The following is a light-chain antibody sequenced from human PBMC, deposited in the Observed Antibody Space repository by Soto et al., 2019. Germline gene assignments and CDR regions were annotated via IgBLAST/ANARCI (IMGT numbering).Light chain of an antibody. CDR1: QSVSSY. Sequence: EIMLTQSPATLSLSPGERAALSCRASQSVSSYLAWYQHKPGQAPRLLIYDASNRATGIPARFSGSGSGTDFTLTISSLEPEEFAVYYCQQRSNWPPWTFGQGTKVDIK. V-gene: IGKV3-11*01. CDR2: DAS. J-gene: IGKJ1*01. CDR3: QQRSNWPPWT.